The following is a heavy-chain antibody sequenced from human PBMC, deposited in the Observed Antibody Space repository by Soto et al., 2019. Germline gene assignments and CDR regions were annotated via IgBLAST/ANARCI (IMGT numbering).Heavy chain of an antibody. D-gene: IGHD4-4*01. CDR1: GGSISSGAYY. Sequence: QVQLQESGPGLVKPSQTLSLTCTVSGGSISSGAYYWSWIRQHPGKGLEWIGSIYYSGSTYYNPSLKSRVSISVDTSENRLSLTLSSVTAADTAVYYCARDRDSNFHSFDYWGQGTLVTVSS. V-gene: IGHV4-31*03. J-gene: IGHJ4*02. CDR3: ARDRDSNFHSFDY. CDR2: IYYSGST.